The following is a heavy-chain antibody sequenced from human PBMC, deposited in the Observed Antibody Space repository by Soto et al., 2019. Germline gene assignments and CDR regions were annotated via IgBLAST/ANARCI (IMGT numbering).Heavy chain of an antibody. CDR1: GYTFVNYG. V-gene: IGHV1-18*01. D-gene: IGHD3-22*01. CDR2: ISPHNDNT. CDR3: ARDTNAKYFYSSYP. J-gene: IGHJ4*02. Sequence: QVQLVQSGPELKKPGASVKVSCKTSGYTFVNYGISWVRQAPGQGLEWMGWISPHNDNTHFAQKFQGRVTLTTDITTDNVYMGLKNLRSYHTGLFFCARDTNAKYFYSSYPGGQGTLVHVST.